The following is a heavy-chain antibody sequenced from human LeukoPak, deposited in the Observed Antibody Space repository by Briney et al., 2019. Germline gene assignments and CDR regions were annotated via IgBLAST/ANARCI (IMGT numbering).Heavy chain of an antibody. Sequence: GGSLRLSCAASGFIFRTYWMTWVRQAPGKGLEWVANINQDGSEKYFADSVKGRFTISRDNAKNSLYLQMNSLRAEDTAVYYCAIRLQDYWGQGTLVTVSS. CDR3: AIRLQDY. CDR1: GFIFRTYW. V-gene: IGHV3-7*01. J-gene: IGHJ4*02. CDR2: INQDGSEK. D-gene: IGHD4-11*01.